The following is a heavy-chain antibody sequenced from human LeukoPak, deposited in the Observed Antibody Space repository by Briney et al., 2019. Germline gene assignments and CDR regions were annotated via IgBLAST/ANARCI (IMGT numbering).Heavy chain of an antibody. CDR3: ARDFPRDSYGYVRWFDP. V-gene: IGHV1-2*02. J-gene: IGHJ5*02. Sequence: ASVKVSCKASGYTFTGYYMHWVRQAPGQGLEWMGWINPNSGGTNYAQKFQGRVTMTRDTSISTAYMELSRLRSDDTAVYYCARDFPRDSYGYVRWFDPWGQGTLVTVYS. CDR2: INPNSGGT. D-gene: IGHD5-18*01. CDR1: GYTFTGYY.